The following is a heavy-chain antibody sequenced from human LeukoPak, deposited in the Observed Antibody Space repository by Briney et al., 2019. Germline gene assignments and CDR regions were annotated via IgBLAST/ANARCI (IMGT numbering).Heavy chain of an antibody. CDR3: ARGYRTGDMTIFAY. CDR1: VYIFNVYY. CDR2: INCDSGGT. D-gene: IGHD7-27*01. J-gene: IGHJ4*02. Sequence: ASVRVSSKLSVYIFNVYYIQWVRHAPGQGVGWMGSINCDSGGTDYSHRFQGRVTMTRDRSITTVYMELSKLSFDDTAVYYCARGYRTGDMTIFAYWGQGTLVTVSS. V-gene: IGHV1-2*02.